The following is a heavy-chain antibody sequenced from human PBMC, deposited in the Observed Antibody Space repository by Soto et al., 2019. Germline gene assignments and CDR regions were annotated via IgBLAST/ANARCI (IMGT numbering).Heavy chain of an antibody. D-gene: IGHD1-20*01. V-gene: IGHV5-51*01. Sequence: PGESLKISCKGSGYSFTSYWIGWVRQMPGKGLEWMGIIYPGDSDTRYSPSFQGQVTISADKSISTAYLQMNSLRVEDTALYYCVRDHNWAFDYWAPGTLVTVSS. CDR3: VRDHNWAFDY. CDR1: GYSFTSYW. J-gene: IGHJ4*02. CDR2: IYPGDSDT.